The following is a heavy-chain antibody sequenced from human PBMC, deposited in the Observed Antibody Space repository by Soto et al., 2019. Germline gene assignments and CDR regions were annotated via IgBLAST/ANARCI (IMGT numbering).Heavy chain of an antibody. Sequence: SVKVSCKASGGTSSSYAISWVRQAPGQGLEWMGGIIPIFGTANYAQKFQGRVTITADKSTSTAYMELSSLRSEDTAVYYCARDDIVVVTATAAYYYYGMDVWGQGTTVTVSS. CDR1: GGTSSSYA. CDR2: IIPIFGTA. CDR3: ARDDIVVVTATAAYYYYGMDV. J-gene: IGHJ6*02. D-gene: IGHD2-21*02. V-gene: IGHV1-69*06.